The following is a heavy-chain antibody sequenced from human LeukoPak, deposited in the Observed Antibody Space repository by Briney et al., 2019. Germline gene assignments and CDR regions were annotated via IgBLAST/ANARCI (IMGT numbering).Heavy chain of an antibody. Sequence: PSETLSLTCTVSGDSISSYSWSWIRQPPGKGLEWVGYIYYSGTTNYNPSLKRRVTISVDKTKSQFSLNLSCGTAADTTAYYCARDSWGDGYNYYWFDPWGQGTLVTVSS. D-gene: IGHD5-24*01. CDR2: IYYSGTT. CDR3: ARDSWGDGYNYYWFDP. CDR1: GDSISSYS. V-gene: IGHV4-59*01. J-gene: IGHJ5*02.